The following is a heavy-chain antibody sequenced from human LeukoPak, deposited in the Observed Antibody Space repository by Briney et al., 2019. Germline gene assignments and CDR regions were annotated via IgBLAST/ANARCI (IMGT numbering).Heavy chain of an antibody. CDR3: ARDLPSIAARPQDAFDI. V-gene: IGHV3-7*01. CDR1: GFTSSSYW. J-gene: IGHJ3*02. D-gene: IGHD6-6*01. CDR2: IKQDGSEK. Sequence: AGGSLRLSCAASGFTSSSYWMSWVRQAPGKGLEWVANIKQDGSEKYYVDSVKGRFTISRDNAKNSLYLQINSLRAEDTAVYYCARDLPSIAARPQDAFDIWGQGTMVTVSS.